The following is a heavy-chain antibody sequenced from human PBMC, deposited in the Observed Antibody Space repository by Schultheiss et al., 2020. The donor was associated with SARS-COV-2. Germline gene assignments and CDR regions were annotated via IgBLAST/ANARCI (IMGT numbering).Heavy chain of an antibody. CDR3: AREGQTTTRSVDYYYYYGMDV. CDR2: ISGSGGST. Sequence: GGSLRLSCTASGFTFGDYAMSWVRQAPGKGLEWVSVISGSGGSTYYADSVKGRFTISRDNSKNTLYLQMNSLRAEDTAVYYCAREGQTTTRSVDYYYYYGMDVWGQGTTVTVSS. V-gene: IGHV3-23*01. CDR1: GFTFGDYA. J-gene: IGHJ6*02. D-gene: IGHD4-11*01.